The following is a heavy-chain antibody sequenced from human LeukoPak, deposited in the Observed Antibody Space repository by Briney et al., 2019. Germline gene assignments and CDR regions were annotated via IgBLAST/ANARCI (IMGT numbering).Heavy chain of an antibody. CDR3: ARPTTYCSGGSCSSLLYYFYGMDV. Sequence: GGSLRLSCAGSGFTFSSYSMTWVRQAPGKGLEWVSSFTSRSRSIYYADSVKGRFTISRDNSKNTLYLQMNSLRPEDTAVYYCARPTTYCSGGSCSSLLYYFYGMDVWGQGTTVTVSS. CDR1: GFTFSSYS. D-gene: IGHD2-15*01. V-gene: IGHV3-21*01. CDR2: FTSRSRSI. J-gene: IGHJ6*02.